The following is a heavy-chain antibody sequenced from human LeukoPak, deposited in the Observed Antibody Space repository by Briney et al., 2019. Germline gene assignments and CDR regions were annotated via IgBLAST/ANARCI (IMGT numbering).Heavy chain of an antibody. CDR2: IYYSGST. CDR3: ARVRYLDSSGYYQLYYYYGMDV. V-gene: IGHV4-30-4*01. Sequence: SETLSLTCTVSGGSISSGDYYWSWSRQPPGKGLEWIGYIYYSGSTYYNPSLKSRVTISVDTSKNQFSLKLSSVTAADTAVYYCARVRYLDSSGYYQLYYYYGMDVWGQGTTVTVSS. CDR1: GGSISSGDYY. D-gene: IGHD3-22*01. J-gene: IGHJ6*02.